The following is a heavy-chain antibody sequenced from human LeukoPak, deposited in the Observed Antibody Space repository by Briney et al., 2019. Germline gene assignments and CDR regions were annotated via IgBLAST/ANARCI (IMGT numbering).Heavy chain of an antibody. Sequence: GGSLRLSCAASGFTFSSYAMSWVRQAPGKGLEWVSAISGSGGSTYYADSVKGRFTISRDNSKNTLYLQMNSLRAEDTAVYYCAKGLSKGRGVGDLDAFDIWGQGTMVTVSS. J-gene: IGHJ3*02. CDR1: GFTFSSYA. D-gene: IGHD2-21*01. CDR3: AKGLSKGRGVGDLDAFDI. V-gene: IGHV3-23*01. CDR2: ISGSGGST.